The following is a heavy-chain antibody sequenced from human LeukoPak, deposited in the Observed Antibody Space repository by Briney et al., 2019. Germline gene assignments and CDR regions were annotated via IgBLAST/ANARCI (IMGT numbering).Heavy chain of an antibody. Sequence: SGGSLRLSCAASGFTFSSYAMHWVRQAPGKGLEWVAVISYDGSNKYYADSVKGRFTISRDNSKNTLYLQMNSLRAEDTAVYYCARDPTKVWFGESPPTGWDPWGQGTLVTVSS. CDR2: ISYDGSNK. V-gene: IGHV3-30-3*01. CDR1: GFTFSSYA. J-gene: IGHJ5*02. CDR3: ARDPTKVWFGESPPTGWDP. D-gene: IGHD3-10*01.